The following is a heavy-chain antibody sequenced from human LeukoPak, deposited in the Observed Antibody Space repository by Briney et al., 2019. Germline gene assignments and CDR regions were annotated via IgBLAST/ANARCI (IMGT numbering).Heavy chain of an antibody. Sequence: SETLSLTCSVSGASSSNHFWSWIRQPPGKGLEWLGYISRSGHTNYNPSLKSRVTMSVATSKNHFSLNLTSVTAADTAIYYCARRAHDDFWSGYYFDYWGQGTLVTVSS. CDR2: ISRSGHT. D-gene: IGHD3-3*01. CDR1: GASSSNHF. CDR3: ARRAHDDFWSGYYFDY. J-gene: IGHJ4*02. V-gene: IGHV4-59*08.